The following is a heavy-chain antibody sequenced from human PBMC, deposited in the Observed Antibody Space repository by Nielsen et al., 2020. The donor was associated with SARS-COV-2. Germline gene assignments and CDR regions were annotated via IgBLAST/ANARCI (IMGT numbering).Heavy chain of an antibody. D-gene: IGHD4-11*01. CDR3: ARGPYTRYGMDV. V-gene: IGHV3-66*01. CDR1: GFTVSSNY. Sequence: GGSLRLSCAASGFTVSSNYMSWVRQAPGKGLEWVSVIYSGGSTYYADSVKGRFTISRDNSKNTLYLQMNSLRAEGTAVYYCARGPYTRYGMDVWGQGTTVTVSS. CDR2: IYSGGST. J-gene: IGHJ6*02.